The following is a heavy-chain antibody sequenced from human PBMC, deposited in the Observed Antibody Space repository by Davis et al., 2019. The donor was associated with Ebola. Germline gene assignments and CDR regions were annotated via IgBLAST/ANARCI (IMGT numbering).Heavy chain of an antibody. CDR2: IYPGDSDT. CDR1: GYSFTSYW. V-gene: IGHV5-51*01. Sequence: GESLKISCKGSGYSFTSYWIGWVRQMPGKGLEWMGIIYPGDSDTRYSPSFQGQVTISADKSISTAYLQWSSLKASDTAMYYWARPRSSRSMRYGMDVWGQGTTVTVSS. J-gene: IGHJ6*02. CDR3: ARPRSSRSMRYGMDV. D-gene: IGHD6-13*01.